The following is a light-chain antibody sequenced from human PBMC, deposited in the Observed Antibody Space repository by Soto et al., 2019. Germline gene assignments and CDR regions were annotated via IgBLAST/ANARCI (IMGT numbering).Light chain of an antibody. CDR1: QSVSSSY. V-gene: IGKV3-20*01. Sequence: EIVLTQSPGTLSLSPGERATLSCRASQSVSSSYLAWCQQKPGQAPRLLIYGASSRATGIPDRFSGSGSGTDFTLTISRLEPEDFAVYYCQQYGNSTRTFGQGTKVDIK. CDR2: GAS. CDR3: QQYGNSTRT. J-gene: IGKJ1*01.